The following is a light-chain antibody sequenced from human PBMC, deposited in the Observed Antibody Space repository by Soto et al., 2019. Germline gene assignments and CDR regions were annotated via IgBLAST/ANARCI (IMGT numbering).Light chain of an antibody. CDR3: QTWVTGPWV. V-gene: IGLV4-69*01. J-gene: IGLJ3*02. CDR1: SGHSSYA. CDR2: LNSDGSH. Sequence: QLVLTQSPSASASLGASVKLTCTLSSGHSSYAIAWHQQQPEKGPRYLMHLNSDGSHSKGDGIPDRFSGSSSGAERYLTISGLQSEDEADYFCQTWVTGPWVFGGGTKLTVL.